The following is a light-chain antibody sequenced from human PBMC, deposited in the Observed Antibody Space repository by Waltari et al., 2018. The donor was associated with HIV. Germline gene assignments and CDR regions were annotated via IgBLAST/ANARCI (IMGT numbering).Light chain of an antibody. J-gene: IGLJ2*01. V-gene: IGLV1-40*01. CDR2: SNS. Sequence: HSVLTQPPSVSGAPGQRVTISCTGSSSNIGAGFDVHWYQHLPGTAPKLRIYSNSNRPSGVPDRFSGSKSGTSASLAITGLRAEDEADYYCQSYDSSLSALFGGGTKLTVL. CDR3: QSYDSSLSAL. CDR1: SSNIGAGFD.